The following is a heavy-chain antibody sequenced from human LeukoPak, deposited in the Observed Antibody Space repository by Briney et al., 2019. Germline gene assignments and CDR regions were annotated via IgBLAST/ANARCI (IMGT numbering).Heavy chain of an antibody. CDR1: GFTFSSYA. CDR2: ISSNGGST. CDR3: ARDRILGVLWNGMDV. J-gene: IGHJ6*02. Sequence: GGSLRLSCAASGFTFSSYAMHWVRQAPGKGLEYVSAISSNGGSTYYANSVKGRFTISRDNSKNTLYLQMGSLRAEDMAVYYCARDRILGVLWNGMDVWGQGTTVTVSS. D-gene: IGHD1-26*01. V-gene: IGHV3-64*01.